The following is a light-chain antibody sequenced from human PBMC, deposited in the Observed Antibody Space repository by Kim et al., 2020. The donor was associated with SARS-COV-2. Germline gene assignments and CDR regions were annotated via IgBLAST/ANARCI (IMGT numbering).Light chain of an antibody. CDR1: SSDVGGYNY. V-gene: IGLV2-14*03. Sequence: GQSITISCTGTSSDVGGYNYVSWYPPHPGKAPKLMIYDVSNRPSGVSNRFSGSKSGNTASLTISGLQAEDEADYYCSSYTSSSTLVFGGGTKVTVL. CDR3: SSYTSSSTLV. J-gene: IGLJ3*02. CDR2: DVS.